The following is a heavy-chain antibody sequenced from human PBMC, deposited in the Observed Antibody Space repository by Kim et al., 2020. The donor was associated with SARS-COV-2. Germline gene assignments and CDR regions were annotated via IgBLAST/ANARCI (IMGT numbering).Heavy chain of an antibody. J-gene: IGHJ3*02. CDR1: GYTFTGYY. V-gene: IGHV1-2*06. Sequence: ASVKVSCKASGYTFTGYYMHWVRQAPGQGLEWMGRINPNSGGTNYAQKFQGRVTMTRDTSISTAYMELSRLRSDDTAVYYCARDWGYYRNDAFDIWGQGTMVTVSS. CDR2: INPNSGGT. D-gene: IGHD3-22*01. CDR3: ARDWGYYRNDAFDI.